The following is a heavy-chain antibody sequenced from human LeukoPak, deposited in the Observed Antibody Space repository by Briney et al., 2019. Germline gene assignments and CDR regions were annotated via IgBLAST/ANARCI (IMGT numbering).Heavy chain of an antibody. CDR2: IYTSGST. D-gene: IGHD3-10*01. CDR1: GGSISRYN. V-gene: IGHV4-4*07. Sequence: SETLSLTCTVSGGSISRYNWSWIRQPPGKGLEWIGRIYTSGSTNYNPSLKSRVTMSVDTSKNQFSLKLSSVTAADTAVYYCARAGSITMFRGVITGWSWCDPWGQGTLVTVSS. CDR3: ARAGSITMFRGVITGWSWCDP. J-gene: IGHJ5*02.